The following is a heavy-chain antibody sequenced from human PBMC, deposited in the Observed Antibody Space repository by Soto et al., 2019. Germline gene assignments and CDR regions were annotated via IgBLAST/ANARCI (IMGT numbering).Heavy chain of an antibody. CDR1: GGTFSSYA. D-gene: IGHD3-22*01. V-gene: IGHV1-69*06. CDR3: ARDDYYDSSGYYWMDY. CDR2: IIPIFGTA. J-gene: IGHJ4*02. Sequence: SVKVSCKASGGTFSSYAISWVRQAPGQGLEWMGGIIPIFGTANYAQKFQGRVTITADKSTSTAYMELSSLRSEDTAVYYCARDDYYDSSGYYWMDYWGQGTLVTVS.